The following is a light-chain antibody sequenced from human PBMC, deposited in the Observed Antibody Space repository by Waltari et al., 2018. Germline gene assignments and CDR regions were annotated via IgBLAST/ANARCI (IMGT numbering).Light chain of an antibody. V-gene: IGLV2-23*01. Sequence: QSALTQPASVSGSPGQSITISCPGTSSDVGSYNLVSWYQQHPGKAPKLMIYEGSKRPSGVSHRFSGSKSGNTASLTISGLQAEDEADYYCCSYAGSSIYVVFGGGTKLTVL. CDR3: CSYAGSSIYVV. CDR2: EGS. J-gene: IGLJ2*01. CDR1: SSDVGSYNL.